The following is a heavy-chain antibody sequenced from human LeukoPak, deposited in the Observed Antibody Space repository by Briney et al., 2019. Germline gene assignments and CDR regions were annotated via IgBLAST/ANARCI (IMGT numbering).Heavy chain of an antibody. V-gene: IGHV1-18*01. J-gene: IGHJ3*02. D-gene: IGHD1-26*01. CDR2: ISAYNGNT. CDR1: GYTFTSYG. Sequence: ASVTVSFTASGYTFTSYGISWVRQAPGQGLEWMGWISAYNGNTNYAQKLQGRVTMTTDTSTSTAYMELRSLRSDDTAVYYCARAPQWELLSAFDIWGQGTMVTVSS. CDR3: ARAPQWELLSAFDI.